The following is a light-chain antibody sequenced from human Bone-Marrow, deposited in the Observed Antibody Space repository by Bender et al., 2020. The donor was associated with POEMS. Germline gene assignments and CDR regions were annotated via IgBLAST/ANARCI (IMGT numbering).Light chain of an antibody. CDR1: SSNIGTNP. J-gene: IGLJ3*02. CDR3: AAWEDSLNGWV. CDR2: INN. Sequence: QSVLTQPPSASGTPGQRVTISCSGSSSNIGTNPVNWYQQLPGTAPKLLIYINNQRPSGVPDRFSGSKSDTSAALAIRGLQSEDEADYYCAAWEDSLNGWVFGGGTKLTVL. V-gene: IGLV1-44*01.